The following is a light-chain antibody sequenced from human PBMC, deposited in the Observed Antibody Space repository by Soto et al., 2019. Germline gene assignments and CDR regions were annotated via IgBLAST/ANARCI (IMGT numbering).Light chain of an antibody. CDR2: GAS. J-gene: IGKJ1*01. V-gene: IGKV3-15*01. CDR1: QSVSSN. CDR3: QQYNNWPPWT. Sequence: EIVMTXSPXXXSVSPGERATLSCRASQSVSSNLAWYQQKPGQAPRLLIYGASTRATGIPARFSGSGSGTEFTLTISSLQSEDFAVYFCQQYNNWPPWTFGQGTKVEI.